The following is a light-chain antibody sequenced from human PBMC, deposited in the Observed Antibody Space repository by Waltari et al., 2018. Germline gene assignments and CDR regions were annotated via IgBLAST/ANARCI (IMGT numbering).Light chain of an antibody. Sequence: SSEVTQPPSVSVYPGQTARIPCSGDALPQQYASWYQQKPGQAPILLIYKDTERPSGIPERFSGSTSGTTVTLTISGVQAEDEADYYCQSADSTTFPVFGSGTMLTVL. J-gene: IGLJ1*01. V-gene: IGLV3-25*03. CDR1: ALPQQY. CDR3: QSADSTTFPV. CDR2: KDT.